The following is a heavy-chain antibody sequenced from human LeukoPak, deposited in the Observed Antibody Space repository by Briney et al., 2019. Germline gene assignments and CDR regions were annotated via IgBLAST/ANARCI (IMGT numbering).Heavy chain of an antibody. D-gene: IGHD3-10*01. CDR2: INSDGSTT. CDR3: VRGSSGTVVRGVAWAWFDP. V-gene: IGHV3-74*01. J-gene: IGHJ5*02. CDR1: GFTFSNYW. Sequence: PGGSLRLSCAASGFTFSNYWMHWVSQAPGKWLVWDSHINSDGSTTNYADSVKGRFTISRDNSKNTLYLQMNSHRAEDTAVYYCVRGSSGTVVRGVAWAWFDPWGQGALVTVSS.